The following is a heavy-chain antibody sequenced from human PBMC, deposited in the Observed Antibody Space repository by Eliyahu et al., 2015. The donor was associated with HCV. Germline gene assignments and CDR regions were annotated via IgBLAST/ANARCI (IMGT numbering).Heavy chain of an antibody. CDR1: XYXFTSYW. CDR2: IYPGDSDT. CDR3: ARHASCSSTSCFLDY. D-gene: IGHD2-2*01. J-gene: IGHJ4*02. V-gene: IGHV5-51*01. Sequence: EVQLVQSGAXVKKPGESLKIXCRGSXYXFTSYWIGWGRPMPGKGXEWMGXIYPGDSDTNFSPSFQGQVTVSVDKSISTAYLQWSSLKASDTAMYYCARHASCSSTSCFLDYWGQGTLVTVSS.